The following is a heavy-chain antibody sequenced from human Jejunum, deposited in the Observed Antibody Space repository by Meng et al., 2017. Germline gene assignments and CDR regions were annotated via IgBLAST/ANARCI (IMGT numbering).Heavy chain of an antibody. V-gene: IGHV3-21*06. CDR3: AREVGPYQYYYGLNV. Sequence: GESLKISCAAPGFTFSDYAVSWVRQAPGKGLEWISSISSRDIYIYYADSVKGRFTISRDKAKNSLSLQMNSLKPEDTAVYYCAREVGPYQYYYGLNVWGQGTTVTVSS. CDR1: GFTFSDYA. J-gene: IGHJ6*02. CDR2: ISSRDIYI. D-gene: IGHD1-26*01.